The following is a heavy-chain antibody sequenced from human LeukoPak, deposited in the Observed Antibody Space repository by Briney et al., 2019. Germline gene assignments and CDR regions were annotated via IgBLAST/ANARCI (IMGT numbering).Heavy chain of an antibody. CDR3: AKDISRTRAFDI. CDR1: GFTFDDYA. Sequence: PGGSLRLSCAASGFTFDDYAMHWVRQAPGKGLEWVSGISWNSGSIGYADSVKGRFTISRDNAQNSLYLQMNSLRAEDTALYYCAKDISRTRAFDIWGQGTMVTVSS. D-gene: IGHD2-2*01. CDR2: ISWNSGSI. J-gene: IGHJ3*02. V-gene: IGHV3-9*01.